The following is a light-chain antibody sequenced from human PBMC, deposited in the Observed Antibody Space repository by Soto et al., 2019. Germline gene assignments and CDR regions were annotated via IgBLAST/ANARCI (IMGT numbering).Light chain of an antibody. CDR3: QQRSNWPST. Sequence: EIVLTQSPVTLSLSPGERATLSCRASQSVSTYLAWYQQKPGRAPRLLIYDASSRATGIPARFSGSGSGTDFTLTISSLEPEDFAVYYGQQRSNWPSTFGGGTKVEIK. J-gene: IGKJ4*01. V-gene: IGKV3-11*01. CDR1: QSVSTY. CDR2: DAS.